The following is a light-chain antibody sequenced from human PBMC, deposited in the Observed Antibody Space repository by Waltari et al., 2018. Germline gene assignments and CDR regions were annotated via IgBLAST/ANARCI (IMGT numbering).Light chain of an antibody. Sequence: EIVLTQSPGTLSLSPGERATLSCRASPSVSSSYLAWYQQKPGQAPRLLIYGSSSRATGIPDRFSGSGSGTYFTLTISRLEPEDFAVYYCQQYGSSPPHTFGQGTKLEIK. V-gene: IGKV3-20*01. CDR2: GSS. CDR1: PSVSSSY. J-gene: IGKJ2*01. CDR3: QQYGSSPPHT.